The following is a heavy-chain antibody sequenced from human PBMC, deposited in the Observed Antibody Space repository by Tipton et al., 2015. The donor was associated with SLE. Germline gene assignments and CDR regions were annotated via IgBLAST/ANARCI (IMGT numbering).Heavy chain of an antibody. CDR1: GLTFSTYS. D-gene: IGHD4-23*01. CDR2: IYAGGTT. Sequence: GSLRLSCAASGLTFSTYSMSWVRQAPGKGLEWVSVIYAGGTTYYADSVKGRFTISRDNSMNTLYLQMNSLRPEDTAVYHCAISLATPGGYDYWGQGTLVTVSS. V-gene: IGHV3-53*05. CDR3: AISLATPGGYDY. J-gene: IGHJ4*02.